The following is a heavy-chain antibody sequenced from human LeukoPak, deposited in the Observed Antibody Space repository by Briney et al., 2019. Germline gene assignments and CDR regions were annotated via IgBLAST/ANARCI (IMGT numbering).Heavy chain of an antibody. D-gene: IGHD3-22*01. CDR1: GGSISSYY. V-gene: IGHV4-59*12. Sequence: SETLSLTCTVSGGSISSYYWSWIRQPPGKGLEWIGYIYYSGSTNYNPSLKSRVTISVDTSKNQFSLKLSSVTAADTAVYFCARGPPTDYYDSSGFYYVFDYWGQGTLVTVSS. CDR2: IYYSGST. CDR3: ARGPPTDYYDSSGFYYVFDY. J-gene: IGHJ4*02.